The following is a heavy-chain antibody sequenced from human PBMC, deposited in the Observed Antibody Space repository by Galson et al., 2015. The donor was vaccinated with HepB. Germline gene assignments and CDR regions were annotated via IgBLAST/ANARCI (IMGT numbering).Heavy chain of an antibody. CDR3: AKDVEGSYYDSSGFDY. CDR2: ISYDGSNK. CDR1: GFTFSSYG. Sequence: SLRLSCAASGFTFSSYGMHWVRQAPGKGLEWVAVISYDGSNKYYADSVKGRFTISRDNSKNTLYLQMNSLRAEDTAVYYCAKDVEGSYYDSSGFDYWGQGTLVTVSS. V-gene: IGHV3-30*18. J-gene: IGHJ4*02. D-gene: IGHD3-22*01.